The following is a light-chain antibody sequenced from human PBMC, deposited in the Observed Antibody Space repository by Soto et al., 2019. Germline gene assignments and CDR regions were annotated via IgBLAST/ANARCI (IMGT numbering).Light chain of an antibody. CDR2: EAS. Sequence: DIVMTQTPLSLSVTPGQPASISCKSSQILLHSDGKTYLYWYQQKPGKAPKLLIYEASSLESGVPSRFSGSGSGTEFTLTISSLQPDDSATYYCQEYNSDSITFGQGTRLEIK. J-gene: IGKJ5*01. CDR3: QEYNSDSIT. CDR1: QILLHSDGKTY. V-gene: IGKV2-29*03.